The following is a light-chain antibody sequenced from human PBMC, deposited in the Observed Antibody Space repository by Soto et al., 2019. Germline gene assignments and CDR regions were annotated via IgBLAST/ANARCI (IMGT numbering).Light chain of an antibody. CDR3: QQYYISPWT. Sequence: DIVMTQSPDSLAVSLGERATINCKSSQSVLYSSNNKNYLAWYQQKPGQPPKLLIYWASTWESGVPDRFSGRGSGTDFTLTISSLQAEDVAVYYCQQYYISPWTFGQGTKVEIK. CDR2: WAS. J-gene: IGKJ1*01. CDR1: QSVLYSSNNKNY. V-gene: IGKV4-1*01.